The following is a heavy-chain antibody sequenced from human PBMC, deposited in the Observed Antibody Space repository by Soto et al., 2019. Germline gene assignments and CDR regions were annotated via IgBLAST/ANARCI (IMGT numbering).Heavy chain of an antibody. Sequence: GPSVTVSCKASGYLFTAYSMHWVRLAPGQGHEWMGVVNPSGGSTKYAQNFQGRVTMTRDTSTTTIYMELSSLRSDDTAIYYCAREEKCSGGTCYSEYFHRWGQGTLVTVSS. CDR2: VNPSGGST. D-gene: IGHD2-15*01. V-gene: IGHV1-46*01. J-gene: IGHJ1*01. CDR1: GYLFTAYS. CDR3: AREEKCSGGTCYSEYFHR.